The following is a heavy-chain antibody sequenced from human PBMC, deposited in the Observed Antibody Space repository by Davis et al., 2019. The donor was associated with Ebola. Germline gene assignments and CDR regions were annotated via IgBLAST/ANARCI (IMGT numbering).Heavy chain of an antibody. CDR1: GFTFSSYW. D-gene: IGHD3-10*01. CDR2: IKQDGSEK. J-gene: IGHJ6*03. Sequence: GGSLRLSCAASGFTFSSYWMSWVRQAPGKGLEWVANIKQDGSEKYYVDSVKGRFTISRDNSKNTLYLQMNSLRAEDTAVYYCAKDHVTMVRGVSYYYYYMDVWGKGTTVTVSS. V-gene: IGHV3-7*01. CDR3: AKDHVTMVRGVSYYYYYMDV.